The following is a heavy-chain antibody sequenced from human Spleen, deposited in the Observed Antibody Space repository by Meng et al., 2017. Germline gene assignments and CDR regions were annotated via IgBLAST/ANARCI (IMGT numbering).Heavy chain of an antibody. CDR2: INHSGST. D-gene: IGHD4-11*01. J-gene: IGHJ4*02. CDR3: ARGPTTMAHDFDY. Sequence: VQLKQWDAGLLQPSETLSLTCVVSGGSFSDYYWSWIRQPPGKGLEWIGEINHSGSTNYNPSLESRATISVDTSQNNLSLKLSSVTAADSAVYYCARGPTTMAHDFDYWGQGTLVTVSS. CDR1: GGSFSDYY. V-gene: IGHV4-34*01.